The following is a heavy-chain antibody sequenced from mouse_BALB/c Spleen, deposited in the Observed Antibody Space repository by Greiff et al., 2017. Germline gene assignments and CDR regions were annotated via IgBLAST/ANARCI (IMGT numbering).Heavy chain of an antibody. CDR1: GYTFTDYW. Sequence: VQLQQPGAELVMPGASVKMSCKASGYTFTDYWMHWVKQRPGQGLEWIGAIDTSDSYTSYNQKFKGKATLTVDESSSTAYMQLSSLTSEDSAVYYCARSGPTVASFDYWGQGTTLTVSS. J-gene: IGHJ2*01. V-gene: IGHV1-69*01. D-gene: IGHD1-1*01. CDR3: ARSGPTVASFDY. CDR2: IDTSDSYT.